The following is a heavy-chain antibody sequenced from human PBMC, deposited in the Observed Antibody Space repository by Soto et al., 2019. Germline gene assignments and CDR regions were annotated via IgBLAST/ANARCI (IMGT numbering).Heavy chain of an antibody. J-gene: IGHJ4*02. CDR1: GYTLTNYY. CDR3: VREGAPAAKMLDY. CDR2: INPNGHWA. Sequence: QVQMVQSGAEMKMPGASVRVSCKAFGYTLTNYYMHWVRPAPGQGREWMGFINPNGHWAGYAQKSQGRVTVSRNTYTNTVFLALSSLRSEDTAVYYCVREGAPAAKMLDYWGQGTLVTVSS. V-gene: IGHV1-46*01. D-gene: IGHD2-2*01.